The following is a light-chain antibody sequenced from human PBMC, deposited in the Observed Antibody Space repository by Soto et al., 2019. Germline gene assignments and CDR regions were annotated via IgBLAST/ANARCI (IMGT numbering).Light chain of an antibody. V-gene: IGKV1-16*01. CDR3: QQYGYSPIT. CDR1: QGISNY. J-gene: IGKJ5*01. Sequence: DIQMTQSPSSLSASVGDRVTITCRASQGISNYLAWFAQKPGRAPQLLIYAASTLHSGVQSRFSGGGSGTDFTLTIRSLQPEDFAIYYCQQYGYSPITFGQGTRLEIK. CDR2: AAS.